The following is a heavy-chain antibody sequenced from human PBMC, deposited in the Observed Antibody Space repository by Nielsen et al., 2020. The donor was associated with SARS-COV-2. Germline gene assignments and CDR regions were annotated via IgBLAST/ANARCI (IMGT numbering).Heavy chain of an antibody. CDR1: GGTFSSYA. D-gene: IGHD3-22*01. V-gene: IGHV1-69*13. CDR2: IIPIFGTA. CDR3: ARDQNYYDSSGYFDY. Sequence: SVKVSCKASGGTFSSYAISWVRQAPGQGLEWMGGIIPIFGTANYAQKFQGRVTITVDESTSTAYMELSSLRSEDTAVYYCARDQNYYDSSGYFDYWGQGTLVTVSS. J-gene: IGHJ4*02.